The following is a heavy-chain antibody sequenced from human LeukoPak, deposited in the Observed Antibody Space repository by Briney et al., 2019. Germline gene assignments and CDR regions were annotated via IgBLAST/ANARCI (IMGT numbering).Heavy chain of an antibody. Sequence: SETLSLTCTVSGGSISSYYWSWIRQPAGKGLEWIGRIYTSGSTNYNPSPKSRVTMSVDTSKNQFSLKLSSVTAADTAVYYCARDYSGYDSDAFDIWGQGTMVTVSS. D-gene: IGHD5-12*01. J-gene: IGHJ3*02. CDR3: ARDYSGYDSDAFDI. CDR1: GGSISSYY. CDR2: IYTSGST. V-gene: IGHV4-4*07.